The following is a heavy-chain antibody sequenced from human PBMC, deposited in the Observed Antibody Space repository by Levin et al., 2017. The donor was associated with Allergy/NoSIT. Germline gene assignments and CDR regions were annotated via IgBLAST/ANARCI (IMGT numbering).Heavy chain of an antibody. D-gene: IGHD5-18*01. CDR1: GFTFSSSS. J-gene: IGHJ3*02. CDR2: ISTTSLHI. Sequence: LSLTCAASGFTFSSSSMNWVRQAPGKGLEWVSSISTTSLHIYYADSVKGRFTISRDNAKNSLFLQMNSLRAEDTAVYFCARGSTIIQREDRFDIWGQGTMVTVSS. V-gene: IGHV3-21*01. CDR3: ARGSTIIQREDRFDI.